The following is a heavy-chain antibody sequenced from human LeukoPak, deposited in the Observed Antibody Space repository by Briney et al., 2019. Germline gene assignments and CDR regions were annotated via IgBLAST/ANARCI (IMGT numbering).Heavy chain of an antibody. D-gene: IGHD1-7*01. J-gene: IGHJ4*02. CDR3: ARDRMELDY. CDR2: ISSSSSTI. V-gene: IGHV3-48*01. Sequence: GSLRLSCAASGFTFSSYSMNWVRQAPGKGLEWVSYISSSSSTIYYADSVKGRFTISRDNAKNSLYLQMNSLRAEDTAVYYCARDRMELDYWGQGTLVTVSS. CDR1: GFTFSSYS.